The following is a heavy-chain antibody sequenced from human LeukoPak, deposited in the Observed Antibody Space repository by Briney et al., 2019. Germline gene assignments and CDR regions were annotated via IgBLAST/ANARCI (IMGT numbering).Heavy chain of an antibody. V-gene: IGHV3-23*01. CDR3: AKDRDYVLDC. CDR1: GFTLSSYA. D-gene: IGHD3-10*02. Sequence: GSLRLSCAVAGFTLSSYAMSWVRQPPGKGLEWVSAISGSGGRTYYTRSGKGRFSLSRDNSKNTLYLQMNTLRAEDTAVYYCAKDRDYVLDCWGQGTLVTVSS. J-gene: IGHJ4*02. CDR2: ISGSGGRT.